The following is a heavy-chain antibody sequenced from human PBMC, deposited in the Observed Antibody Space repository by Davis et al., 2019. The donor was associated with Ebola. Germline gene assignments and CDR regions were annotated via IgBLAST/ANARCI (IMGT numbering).Heavy chain of an antibody. CDR2: IYYSGST. CDR3: ARGKFEWFGELTNYFDY. J-gene: IGHJ4*02. V-gene: IGHV4-59*01. Sequence: MPSETLSLTCTVSGGSISSYYWSWIRQPPGKGLEWIGYIYYSGSTNYNPSLKSRVTISVDTSKNQFSLKLSSVTAADTAVYYCARGKFEWFGELTNYFDYWGQGTLVTVSS. CDR1: GGSISSYY. D-gene: IGHD3-10*01.